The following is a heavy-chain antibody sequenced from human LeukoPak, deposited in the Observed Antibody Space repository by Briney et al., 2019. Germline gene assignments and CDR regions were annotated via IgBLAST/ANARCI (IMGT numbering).Heavy chain of an antibody. CDR2: ISYSGNT. CDR3: ARGRTYRSSSWFDP. D-gene: IGHD6-6*01. J-gene: IGHJ5*02. Sequence: PSETLSLTCTASGGSISNYYWSWIRQPPGKGLEWIGYISYSGNTNYNPSLKSRVTISVDTSKNQFSLKLSSVTAADTAVYYCARGRTYRSSSWFDPWGQGTLVTVSS. CDR1: GGSISNYY. V-gene: IGHV4-59*01.